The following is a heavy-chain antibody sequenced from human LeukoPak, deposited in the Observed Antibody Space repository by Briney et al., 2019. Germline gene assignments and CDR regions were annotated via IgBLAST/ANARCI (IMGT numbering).Heavy chain of an antibody. V-gene: IGHV1-58*02. CDR3: ATRPGIAVAGFDY. D-gene: IGHD6-19*01. CDR2: IVVGSGNT. CDR1: GFAFTSSA. J-gene: IGHJ4*02. Sequence: SVKVSCKASGFAFTSSAMQWVRQARGQRLEWIGWIVVGSGNTNYAQKFQERVTITRDMSTSTAYMELSSLRSEDTAVYYCATRPGIAVAGFDYWGQGTLVTVSS.